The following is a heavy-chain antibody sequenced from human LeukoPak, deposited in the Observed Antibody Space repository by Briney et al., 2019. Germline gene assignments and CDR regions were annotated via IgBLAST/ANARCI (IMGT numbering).Heavy chain of an antibody. Sequence: GGSLRLSCAASGFTFRNYLMNWVRQAPGKGLEWVSFISSTGGTIYYADSVKGRFTVFRGNSKNTLYLQMNSLRGEDTAVYYCARVLSVSYCDSWGQGTLVTVSS. D-gene: IGHD2/OR15-2a*01. V-gene: IGHV3-48*01. J-gene: IGHJ4*02. CDR3: ARVLSVSYCDS. CDR1: GFTFRNYL. CDR2: ISSTGGTI.